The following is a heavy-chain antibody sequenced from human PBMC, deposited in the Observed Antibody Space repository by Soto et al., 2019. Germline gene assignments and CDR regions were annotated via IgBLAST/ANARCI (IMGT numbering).Heavy chain of an antibody. CDR1: GFTFNTYG. J-gene: IGHJ5*02. CDR2: ISYDGSNE. CDR3: VKSLAVAAGWFDP. D-gene: IGHD6-19*01. V-gene: IGHV3-30*18. Sequence: GGSLRLSCAASGFTFNTYGMHWVRQAPGKGLEWVAFISYDGSNEYYADSVKGRFTISRDNSKNTVFLQMNSLRGEDTAVYYCVKSLAVAAGWFDPWGQGALVTVSS.